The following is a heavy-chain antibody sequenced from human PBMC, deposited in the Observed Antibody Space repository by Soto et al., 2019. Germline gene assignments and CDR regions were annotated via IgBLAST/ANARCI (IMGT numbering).Heavy chain of an antibody. CDR1: GGSISSGGYY. V-gene: IGHV4-31*03. Sequence: SETLSLTCTVSGGSISSGGYYWSWIRQHPGKGLEWIGYIYYSGSTYYNPSLKSRVTISVDTSKNQFSLQLSSVTAADTAVYYSARSPQMEPRFEYWRQGTLVSVS. D-gene: IGHD1-1*01. J-gene: IGHJ4*02. CDR3: ARSPQMEPRFEY. CDR2: IYYSGST.